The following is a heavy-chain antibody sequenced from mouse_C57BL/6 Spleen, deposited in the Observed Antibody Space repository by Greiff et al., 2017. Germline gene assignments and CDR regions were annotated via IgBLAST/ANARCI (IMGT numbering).Heavy chain of an antibody. Sequence: VKVVESGAELARPGASVKMSCKASGYTFTSYTMHWVKQRPGQGLEWIGYINPSSGYTKYNQKFKDKATLTADKSSSTAYMQLSSLTSEDSAVYYCARSREGNFDYWGQGTTLTVSS. CDR3: ARSREGNFDY. V-gene: IGHV1-4*01. CDR2: INPSSGYT. CDR1: GYTFTSYT. J-gene: IGHJ2*01.